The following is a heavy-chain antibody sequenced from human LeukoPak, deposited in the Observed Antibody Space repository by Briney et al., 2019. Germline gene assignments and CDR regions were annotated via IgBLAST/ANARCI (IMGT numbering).Heavy chain of an antibody. CDR1: GFTFSSYS. J-gene: IGHJ5*02. Sequence: GGSLRLSCAASGFTFSSYSMNWVRQAPGKGLEWVSSISSSSSYIYYADSVKGRFTISRDNAKNSLYLQMNSLRAEDTAVYYCARGDGDTGNNWFDPWGQGTLVTVSS. D-gene: IGHD2-21*02. CDR2: ISSSSSYI. V-gene: IGHV3-21*01. CDR3: ARGDGDTGNNWFDP.